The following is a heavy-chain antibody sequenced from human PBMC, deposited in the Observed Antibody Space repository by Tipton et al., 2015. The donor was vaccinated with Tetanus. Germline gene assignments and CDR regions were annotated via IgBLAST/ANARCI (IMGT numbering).Heavy chain of an antibody. J-gene: IGHJ4*02. CDR2: IFYSGST. CDR1: GGSMNTRTFY. D-gene: IGHD5-18*01. Sequence: LRLSCTVSGGSMNTRTFYWGWIRQSPGKGLEWIGSIFYSGSTYYNPPLRSRLTMSFKMSKNQFSLKLTSVTAADTAVYYCVRGRGLGAYSYGFEYWGQGALVTVSS. V-gene: IGHV4-39*07. CDR3: VRGRGLGAYSYGFEY.